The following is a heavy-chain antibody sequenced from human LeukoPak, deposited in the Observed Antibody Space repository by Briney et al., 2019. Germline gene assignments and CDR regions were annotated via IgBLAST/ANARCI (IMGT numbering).Heavy chain of an antibody. CDR1: GFTFDDYA. CDR2: ISWNSGSM. V-gene: IGHV3-9*01. CDR3: AKDMRRRGAFDI. Sequence: GRSLRLSCAAPGFTFDDYAMHWVRQAPGKGLEWVSGISWNSGSMGYADSVKGRFTISRDDAKNSLYLQMNSLRAEDTALYYCAKDMRRRGAFDIWGQGTMVTVSS. J-gene: IGHJ3*02.